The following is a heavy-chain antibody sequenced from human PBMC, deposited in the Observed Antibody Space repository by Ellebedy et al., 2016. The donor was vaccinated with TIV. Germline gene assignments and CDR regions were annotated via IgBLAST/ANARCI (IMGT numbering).Heavy chain of an antibody. CDR3: ATTRDGYKLDY. V-gene: IGHV4-4*07. Sequence: SETLSLTXTVPGDSISSFYCTWIRQAAGKGLEWLGRMFTSGMTHHNPSLKSRVTMSLDTSKKQFSLELSSVTVADTAVYYCATTRDGYKLDYWGPGILVTVSS. J-gene: IGHJ4*02. CDR1: GDSISSFY. D-gene: IGHD5-24*01. CDR2: MFTSGMT.